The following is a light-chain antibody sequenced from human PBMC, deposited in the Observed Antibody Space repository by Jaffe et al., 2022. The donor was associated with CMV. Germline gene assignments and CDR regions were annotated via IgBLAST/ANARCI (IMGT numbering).Light chain of an antibody. CDR2: QDT. V-gene: IGLV3-1*01. J-gene: IGLJ2*01. CDR1: KLGDKY. Sequence: SYELTQPPSVSVSPGQTASISCSGEKLGDKYSSWYQQKPGQSPILVIYQDTKRPSGIPERFSGSNSGDTATLTISGTQALDEADYYCLAWHSGTVVFGGGTKLTVL. CDR3: LAWHSGTVV.